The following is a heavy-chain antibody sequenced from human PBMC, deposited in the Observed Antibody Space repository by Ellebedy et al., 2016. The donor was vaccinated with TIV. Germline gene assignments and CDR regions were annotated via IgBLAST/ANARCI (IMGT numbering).Heavy chain of an antibody. D-gene: IGHD6-25*01. CDR1: GGSVIRSGYY. J-gene: IGHJ3*02. CDR3: ATSAAIDAFDI. Sequence: SETLSLTXSVSGGSVIRSGYYCTWIRQLPGKGLEWIGSLYYSGSTWYNPSLKSRVTISVDTSKNQFSLRLRSVTAADTAVYYCATSAAIDAFDIWGQGTMVTVSS. CDR2: LYYSGST. V-gene: IGHV4-39*01.